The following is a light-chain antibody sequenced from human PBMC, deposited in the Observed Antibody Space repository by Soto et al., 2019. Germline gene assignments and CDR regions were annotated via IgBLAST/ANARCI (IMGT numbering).Light chain of an antibody. V-gene: IGLV2-14*01. Sequence: QSALTQPASVSGSPGQSITISCTGTSSDVGGYNYVSWYQQHPGKAPKLIIYDVSNRPSGVSNRFSGSKSGNTASLTISGLQAEDEADYYCSSYTSSTTLKVFGRGTQLTVL. CDR2: DVS. J-gene: IGLJ2*01. CDR1: SSDVGGYNY. CDR3: SSYTSSTTLKV.